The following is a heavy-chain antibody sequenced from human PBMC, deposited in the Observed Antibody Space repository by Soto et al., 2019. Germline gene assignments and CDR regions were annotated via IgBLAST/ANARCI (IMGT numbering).Heavy chain of an antibody. D-gene: IGHD3-16*01. CDR1: GLTCSSYD. V-gene: IGHV3-13*01. CDR2: IGTAGDT. Sequence: GGSLRLAWAACGLTCSSYDLGWVRQATGKGLEWVSAIGTAGDTYYPGSVKGRFTISRENAKNSLYLQMNSLRAGDTAVYYCARGGALMNYYYYGMDVWGQGT. J-gene: IGHJ6*02. CDR3: ARGGALMNYYYYGMDV.